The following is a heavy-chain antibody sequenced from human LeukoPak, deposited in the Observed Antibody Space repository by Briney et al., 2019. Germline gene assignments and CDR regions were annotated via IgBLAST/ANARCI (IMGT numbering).Heavy chain of an antibody. CDR3: VLGGWYLGGSFDC. Sequence: EGSLRLSCAASGFTFSTYELHWVRQAPGKGLEWVSYISNSGSTIYYADSVKGRFTISRDNANNSLYLQMNSLRAEDTAIYYCVLGGWYLGGSFDCWGQGTLVTVSS. CDR2: ISNSGSTI. CDR1: GFTFSTYE. D-gene: IGHD6-19*01. J-gene: IGHJ4*02. V-gene: IGHV3-48*03.